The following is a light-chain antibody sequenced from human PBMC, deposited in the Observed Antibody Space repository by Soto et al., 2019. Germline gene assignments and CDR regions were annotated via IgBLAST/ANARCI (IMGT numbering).Light chain of an antibody. CDR2: STN. Sequence: QTVVTQEPSFSVSPGRTVTLTCGLSSGSVSTSYYPSWYQQTPGQAPRTLIYSTNTRSSGVPDRFSGSILGNKAALTITGAQADDESDYYCVLYMGSPLRWVFGGGTKLTVL. CDR3: VLYMGSPLRWV. CDR1: SGSVSTSYY. J-gene: IGLJ3*02. V-gene: IGLV8-61*01.